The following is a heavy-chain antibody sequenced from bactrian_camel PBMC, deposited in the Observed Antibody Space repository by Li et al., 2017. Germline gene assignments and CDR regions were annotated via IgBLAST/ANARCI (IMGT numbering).Heavy chain of an antibody. J-gene: IGHJ4*01. D-gene: IGHD3*01. V-gene: IGHV3S1*01. CDR1: GYTFSDYC. CDR2: IYTHGGVT. Sequence: HVQLVESGGGSVQAGGSLRLSCAASGYTFSDYCMAWFRQVPGKEREGVAAIYTHGGVTFYAPSLKSLEPEDTAMYYCGRRATFRLGWNHSNQYDYWGQGTQVT.